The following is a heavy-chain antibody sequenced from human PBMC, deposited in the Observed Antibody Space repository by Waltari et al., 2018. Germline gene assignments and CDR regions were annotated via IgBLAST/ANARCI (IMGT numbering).Heavy chain of an antibody. CDR3: ARDPARGWPRAFDI. D-gene: IGHD5-12*01. CDR1: GGSISSGSYY. Sequence: QVQLQESGPGLVKPSQTLSLTCTVSGGSISSGSYYWSWIRQPAGKGLEWIGYIYTSGGTNYNPSLKSRVTISVDTSKNQFSLKLSSVTAADTAVYYCARDPARGWPRAFDIWGQGTMVTVSS. J-gene: IGHJ3*02. CDR2: IYTSGGT. V-gene: IGHV4-61*09.